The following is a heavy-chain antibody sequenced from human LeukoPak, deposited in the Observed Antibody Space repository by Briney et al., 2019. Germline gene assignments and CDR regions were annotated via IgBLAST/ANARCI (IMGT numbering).Heavy chain of an antibody. D-gene: IGHD6-13*01. CDR3: ARGGSSCVTGAEYFQH. Sequence: TGGSLRLSCAASGVTFSSYEMNWVRQAPGKGLEWVSYSSSSGSTIYYADSVKGRFTISRDNAKNSLYLQMNSLRAEDTAVYYCARGGSSCVTGAEYFQHWGQGTLVTVSS. CDR1: GVTFSSYE. J-gene: IGHJ1*01. V-gene: IGHV3-48*03. CDR2: SSSSGSTI.